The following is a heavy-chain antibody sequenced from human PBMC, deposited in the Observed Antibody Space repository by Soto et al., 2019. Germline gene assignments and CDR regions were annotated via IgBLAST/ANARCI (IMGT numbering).Heavy chain of an antibody. D-gene: IGHD6-6*01. Sequence: PGGSLRLSCAASGFTVSSNYMSWVRQAPGKGLEWVSVIYSGGSTYYADSVKGRFTISRDNAKNTLYLQMNSLRAEDTAVYYCAKDILSSSPQGEYFQHWGQGTLVTVSS. CDR2: IYSGGST. CDR1: GFTVSSNY. J-gene: IGHJ1*01. V-gene: IGHV3-66*01. CDR3: AKDILSSSPQGEYFQH.